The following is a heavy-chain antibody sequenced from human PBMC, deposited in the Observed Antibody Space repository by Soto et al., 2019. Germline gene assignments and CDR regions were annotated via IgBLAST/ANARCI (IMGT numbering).Heavy chain of an antibody. CDR1: GGSFSGYY. D-gene: IGHD1-26*01. V-gene: IGHV4-34*02. Sequence: QVQLQQWGAGLLKPSETLSLTCAVYGGSFSGYYWSWIRQPPVKGLEWIGEINHSGGTHYNPSLKSRVTISVDTSKNQSSLKLSSVTAADTAVFYCARLRWEQPWVFDYWGQGTLVTVSS. CDR3: ARLRWEQPWVFDY. CDR2: INHSGGT. J-gene: IGHJ4*02.